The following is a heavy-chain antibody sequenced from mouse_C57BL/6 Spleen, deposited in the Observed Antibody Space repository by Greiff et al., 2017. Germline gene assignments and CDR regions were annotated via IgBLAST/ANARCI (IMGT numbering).Heavy chain of an antibody. D-gene: IGHD2-4*01. CDR2: TFYSGIT. V-gene: IGHV3-3*01. Sequence: EVKLQESGPSLVRPSQTLSLTCTVTGFSINSDCYWIWIRQFPGNKLEYIGYTFYSGITYYNPSLESRTYITRDTSKNQFSLKLSSVTTEDTATYYCARGYDYDGDYYAMDYWGQGTSVTVSS. CDR1: GFSINSDCY. J-gene: IGHJ4*01. CDR3: ARGYDYDGDYYAMDY.